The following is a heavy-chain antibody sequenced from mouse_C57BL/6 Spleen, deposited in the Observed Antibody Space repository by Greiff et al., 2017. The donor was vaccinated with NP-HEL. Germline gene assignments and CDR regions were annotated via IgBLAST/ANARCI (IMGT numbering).Heavy chain of an antibody. Sequence: EVKVVESGGDLVKPGGSLKLSCAASGFTFSSYGMSWVRQTPDKRLEWVATISSGGSYTYYPDSVKGRFTISRDNAKNTLYLQMSSLKSEDTAMYYCARRPEDYWGQGTSVTVSS. J-gene: IGHJ4*01. V-gene: IGHV5-6*02. CDR2: ISSGGSYT. CDR1: GFTFSSYG. CDR3: ARRPEDY.